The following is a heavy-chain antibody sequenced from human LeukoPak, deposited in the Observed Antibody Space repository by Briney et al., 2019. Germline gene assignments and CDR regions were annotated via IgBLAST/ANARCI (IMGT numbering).Heavy chain of an antibody. CDR2: ISAQHGQT. CDR1: GYSENFYG. CDR3: ARIYYDSSGPLDY. V-gene: IGHV1-18*01. J-gene: IGHJ4*02. D-gene: IGHD3-22*01. Sequence: ASVKVSCKTSGYSENFYGITWVRQVAGQGLEWMGWISAQHGQTEYAPNSQDRVTMTTDTSTSTAYMELRSLRSEDTAVYYCARIYYDSSGPLDYWGQGTLVTVSS.